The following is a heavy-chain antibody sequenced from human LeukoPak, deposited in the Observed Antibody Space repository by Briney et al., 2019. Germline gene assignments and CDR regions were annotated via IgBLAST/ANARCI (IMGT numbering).Heavy chain of an antibody. CDR2: IYYSGST. V-gene: IGHV4-59*01. CDR1: GDSISSYY. CDR3: ERGSGVMITFEGVIAKGAFDI. D-gene: IGHD3-16*02. Sequence: SETLSLTCTVSGDSISSYYWSWIRQPPGKGLEWIGYIYYSGSTNYNPSLKSRVTISVDTSKNQFSLKLSSVTAADTAVYYCERGSGVMITFEGVIAKGAFDIWGQGTMVTVSS. J-gene: IGHJ3*02.